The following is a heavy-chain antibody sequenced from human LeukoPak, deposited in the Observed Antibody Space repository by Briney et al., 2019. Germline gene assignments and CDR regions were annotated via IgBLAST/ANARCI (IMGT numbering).Heavy chain of an antibody. Sequence: PGRSLRLSCAASGFTFGDYAMHWVRQAPGKGLEWVSGISWNSGSIGYADSVKGRFTISRDNANNSLHLQMNSLRAEDIALYYCAKDWYGSGWTLLGYWGQGTLVTVS. CDR2: ISWNSGSI. V-gene: IGHV3-9*03. CDR1: GFTFGDYA. J-gene: IGHJ4*02. D-gene: IGHD6-19*01. CDR3: AKDWYGSGWTLLGY.